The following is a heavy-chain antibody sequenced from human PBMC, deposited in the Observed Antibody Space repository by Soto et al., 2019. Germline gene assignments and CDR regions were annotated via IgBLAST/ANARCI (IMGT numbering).Heavy chain of an antibody. CDR3: ARDFPQGIEAAVNWFDP. D-gene: IGHD6-13*01. J-gene: IGHJ5*02. Sequence: ASVKVSCKASGYTFTSYGISWVRQAPGQGLEWMGWISAYNGNTNYAQKLQGRVTMTTDTSTSTAYMELRSLRSDDTAVYYCARDFPQGIEAAVNWFDPWGQGTLVTVSS. CDR1: GYTFTSYG. CDR2: ISAYNGNT. V-gene: IGHV1-18*01.